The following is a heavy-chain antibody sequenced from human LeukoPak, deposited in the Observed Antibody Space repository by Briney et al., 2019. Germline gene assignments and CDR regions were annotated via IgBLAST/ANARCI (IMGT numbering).Heavy chain of an antibody. V-gene: IGHV3-7*01. J-gene: IGHJ6*02. Sequence: SGGSLRLSCAASGFALSSHWMTWVRQVPGRGPEWVANVNRDGSETYYLDSVKGRFTISRDNAKNSLYLQMNSLRAEDTAVYYCARSFYDHYYYGMDVWGQGTTVTVSS. CDR2: VNRDGSET. CDR3: ARSFYDHYYYGMDV. CDR1: GFALSSHW. D-gene: IGHD5/OR15-5a*01.